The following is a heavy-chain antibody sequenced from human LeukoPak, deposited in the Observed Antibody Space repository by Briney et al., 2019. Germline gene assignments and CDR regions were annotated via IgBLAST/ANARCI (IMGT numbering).Heavy chain of an antibody. J-gene: IGHJ4*02. CDR2: INWNGDST. V-gene: IGHV3-20*04. Sequence: GGSLRLSCGASGFAFDDYGMSWVRQAPGEGLEWVSGINWNGDSTSYVDSVRGRFTIARDNAKSSLYLQMNSLRAEDTAVYYCAKDRVPGSGWARYLAGPHAYWGQGTLVTVSS. CDR1: GFAFDDYG. D-gene: IGHD6-19*01. CDR3: AKDRVPGSGWARYLAGPHAY.